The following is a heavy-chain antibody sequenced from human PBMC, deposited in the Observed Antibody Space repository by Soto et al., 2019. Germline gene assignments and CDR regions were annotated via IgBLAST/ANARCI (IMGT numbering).Heavy chain of an antibody. V-gene: IGHV4-34*01. D-gene: IGHD3-3*01. CDR1: GGSFSGYI. Sequence: SETLSLTCAVYGGSFSGYIWSWIRQPPGKGLEWIGEINDSGSTNYNPSLKSRVTISLDTSKNQFSLKLSSVTAADTALYYCARRGPRDTITIFGVVKSWFDPWGQGTLVTVS. CDR3: ARRGPRDTITIFGVVKSWFDP. CDR2: INDSGST. J-gene: IGHJ5*02.